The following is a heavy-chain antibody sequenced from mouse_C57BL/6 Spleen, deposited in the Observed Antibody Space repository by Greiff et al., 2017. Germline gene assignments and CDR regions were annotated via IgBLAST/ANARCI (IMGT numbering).Heavy chain of an antibody. J-gene: IGHJ3*01. D-gene: IGHD3-2*02. Sequence: VKLQQPGAELVRPGSSVKLSCKASGYTFTSYWMHWVKQRPIQGLEWIGNIDPSDSETHYNQKFKDKATLTVDKSSSTAYMQLSSLTSEDSAVYYCATQDSSVFAYWGQGTLVTVSA. CDR3: ATQDSSVFAY. CDR1: GYTFTSYW. V-gene: IGHV1-52*01. CDR2: IDPSDSET.